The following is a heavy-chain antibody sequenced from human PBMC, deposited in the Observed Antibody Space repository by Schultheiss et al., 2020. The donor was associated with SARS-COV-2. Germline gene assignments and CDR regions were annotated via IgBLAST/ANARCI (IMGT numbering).Heavy chain of an antibody. V-gene: IGHV1-2*02. CDR1: GYTFTGYY. CDR2: INPNSGGT. J-gene: IGHJ6*02. Sequence: ASVKVSCKASGYTFTGYYMHWVRQAPGQGLEWMGWINPNSGGTNYAQKFQGRVTITADESTSTAYMELSSLRSEDTAVYYCASDSVYYYYGMDVWGQGTTVTVSS. CDR3: ASDSVYYYYGMDV.